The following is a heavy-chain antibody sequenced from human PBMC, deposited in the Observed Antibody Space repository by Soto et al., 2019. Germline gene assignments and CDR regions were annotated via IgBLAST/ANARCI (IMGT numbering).Heavy chain of an antibody. J-gene: IGHJ4*02. Sequence: GGSLRLSCAASGFTVSSNYMSWVRQAPGKGLEWVSVIYSDRNTYYADSVKDRFTISRDNSKNTLYLQMNSLRAEDTAVYYCAKIGPIYAYCSPTSCPAYYFDYWGQGTLVTVSS. CDR2: IYSDRNT. V-gene: IGHV3-66*01. CDR3: AKIGPIYAYCSPTSCPAYYFDY. D-gene: IGHD2-2*01. CDR1: GFTVSSNY.